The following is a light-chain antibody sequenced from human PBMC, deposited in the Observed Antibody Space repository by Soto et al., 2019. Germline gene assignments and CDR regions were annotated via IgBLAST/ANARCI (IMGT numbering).Light chain of an antibody. CDR1: QGISND. Sequence: AIQMTQSPSSLSASVGDRVTITCRASQGISNDLGWFQQKPGKAPKLLIHAASSLQSGVPSRFSGSGFGTDFTLTISSLHPEDSATYYCLQHNNYAWTFGQGTKVEI. J-gene: IGKJ1*01. V-gene: IGKV1-6*01. CDR2: AAS. CDR3: LQHNNYAWT.